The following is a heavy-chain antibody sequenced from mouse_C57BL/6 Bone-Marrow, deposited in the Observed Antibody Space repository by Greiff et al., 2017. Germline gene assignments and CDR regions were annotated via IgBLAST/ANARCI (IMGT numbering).Heavy chain of an antibody. D-gene: IGHD1-1*01. V-gene: IGHV14-4*01. CDR2: IDPENGDT. J-gene: IGHJ2*01. CDR3: TSLTTVVPFDY. CDR1: GFNIKDDY. Sequence: EVQLQQSGAELVRPGASVKLSCTASGFNIKDDYMHWVKQRPEQGLEWIGWIDPENGDTEYASKFQGKATITADTSSNTSYLQLSSLTSEDTAVYYCTSLTTVVPFDYWGQGPTLTVSS.